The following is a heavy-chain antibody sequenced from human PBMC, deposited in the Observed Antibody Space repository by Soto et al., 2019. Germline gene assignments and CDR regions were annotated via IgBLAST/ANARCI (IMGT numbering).Heavy chain of an antibody. D-gene: IGHD3-9*01. CDR1: GGSISSGDYY. CDR3: ARAYDILTGYYIYFDY. J-gene: IGHJ4*02. V-gene: IGHV4-30-4*01. CDR2: IYYSGST. Sequence: SETLSLTCTVSGGSISSGDYYWSWIRQPPEKGLEWIGYIYYSGSTYYNPSLKSRVTISVDTSKNQFSLKLSFVTAADTAVYYCARAYDILTGYYIYFDYWGQGTLVTVSS.